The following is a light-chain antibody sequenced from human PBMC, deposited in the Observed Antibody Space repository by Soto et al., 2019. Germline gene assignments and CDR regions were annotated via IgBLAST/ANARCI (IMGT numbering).Light chain of an antibody. V-gene: IGKV1-5*01. CDR1: RSISNW. CDR2: DAS. J-gene: IGKJ4*01. CDR3: QQYGSFSPIT. Sequence: DIQMTQSPSTLSASVGDRATITCRASRSISNWLAWYQQRPGIAPKLLIFDASILQSGVPSRFSGSGSGTEFTLSISRLQTDDFATYYCQQYGSFSPITFGGGTKV.